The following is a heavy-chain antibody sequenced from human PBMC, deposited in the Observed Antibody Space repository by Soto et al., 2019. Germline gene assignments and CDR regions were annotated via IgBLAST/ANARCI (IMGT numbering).Heavy chain of an antibody. D-gene: IGHD2-2*01. J-gene: IGHJ3*01. CDR1: GFTFSAFW. CDR3: SSNLSPPGEFFYDGFEV. CDR2: IKGDGTVT. V-gene: IGHV3-7*05. Sequence: VQLVESGGGLVQPGESLRLSCAASGFTFSAFWMTWLRQAPGKGLEWVAKIKGDGTVTRYGDSVEGRCTLSRANAKNSMLLQLNSLRPEDAAMEYWSSNLSPPGEFFYDGFEVGGQGTFVTVSS.